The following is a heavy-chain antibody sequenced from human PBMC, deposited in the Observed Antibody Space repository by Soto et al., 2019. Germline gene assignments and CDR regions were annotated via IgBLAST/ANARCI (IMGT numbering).Heavy chain of an antibody. V-gene: IGHV4-34*01. CDR2: INHSGST. CDR3: AREGIAAAGTGIDY. D-gene: IGHD6-13*01. J-gene: IGHJ4*02. Sequence: SETLSLTCAVYGGSFSDYYWSWIRQPPGKGLEWIGEINHSGSTYYNPSLKSRVTISVDTSKNQFSLKLSSVTAADTAVYYCAREGIAAAGTGIDYWGQGTLVTVSS. CDR1: GGSFSDYY.